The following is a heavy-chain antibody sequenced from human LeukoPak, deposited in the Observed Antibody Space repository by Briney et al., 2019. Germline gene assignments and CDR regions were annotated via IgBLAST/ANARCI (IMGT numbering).Heavy chain of an antibody. CDR2: FYYGGST. CDR1: GDSISSSSYY. V-gene: IGHV4-39*01. D-gene: IGHD1/OR15-1a*01. Sequence: SETLSLTCTVSGDSISSSSYYWGWIRQPPGKGLEWIGTFYYGGSTYHNPSLKSRVTISVDTSKNQFSLRLSSVAAADTALYYCASGGEQLWPYEPFSSWGQGTLVTVSS. J-gene: IGHJ5*02. CDR3: ASGGEQLWPYEPFSS.